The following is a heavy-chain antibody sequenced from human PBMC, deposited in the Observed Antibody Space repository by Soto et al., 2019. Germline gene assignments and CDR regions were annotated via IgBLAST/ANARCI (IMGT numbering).Heavy chain of an antibody. V-gene: IGHV4-59*08. CDR1: GGSISSYY. J-gene: IGHJ5*02. D-gene: IGHD2-2*01. CDR2: IYYSGST. CDR3: ARHSVPAARWWFDP. Sequence: SETLSLTCTVSGGSISSYYWSWIRQPPGKGLEWIGYIYYSGSTNYNPSLKSRVTISVDTSKNQFSLKLSSVTAADTAVYYCARHSVPAARWWFDPWGQGTLVTVSS.